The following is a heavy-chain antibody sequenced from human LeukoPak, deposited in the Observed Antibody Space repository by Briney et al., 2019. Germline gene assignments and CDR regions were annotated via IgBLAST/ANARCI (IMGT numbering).Heavy chain of an antibody. V-gene: IGHV3-7*01. CDR3: ARDGAPFDS. CDR2: IKQDGSEK. Sequence: PGGSLRLSCAASGFTFRSYWMSWVRQPPGKGLEWVANIKQDGSEKYYVDSVRGRFTISRDNAKNSVYLQMSSLRAEDTAVYYCARDGAPFDSWGLGTLVTVSS. D-gene: IGHD3-16*01. CDR1: GFTFRSYW. J-gene: IGHJ4*02.